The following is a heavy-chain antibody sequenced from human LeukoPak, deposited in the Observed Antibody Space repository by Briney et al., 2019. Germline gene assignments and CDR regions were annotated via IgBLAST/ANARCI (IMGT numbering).Heavy chain of an antibody. J-gene: IGHJ3*02. CDR2: INHSGST. CDR1: GGSISSGSYY. Sequence: PSETLSLTCTVSGGSISSGSYYWSWIRQPPGKGLEWIGEINHSGSTNYNPSLKSRVTISVDTSKNQFSLKLSSVTAADTAVYYCAREGVGWELLRDWAFDIWGQGTMVTVSS. D-gene: IGHD1-26*01. V-gene: IGHV4-39*07. CDR3: AREGVGWELLRDWAFDI.